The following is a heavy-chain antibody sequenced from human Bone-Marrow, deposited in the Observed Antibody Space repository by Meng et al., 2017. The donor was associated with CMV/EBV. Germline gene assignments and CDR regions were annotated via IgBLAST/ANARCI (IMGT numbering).Heavy chain of an antibody. J-gene: IGHJ4*02. V-gene: IGHV1-2*02. D-gene: IGHD2-2*02. Sequence: ASVKVSCKASGYTFTGYYMHWVRQAPGQGLEWMGWINPNSGGTNYAQKFQGRVTMTRDTSISTAYMEMSRLRSDDTAVYYCARLLGYCSGTRCYTDNYFDYWGQGTLVTVSS. CDR3: ARLLGYCSGTRCYTDNYFDY. CDR1: GYTFTGYY. CDR2: INPNSGGT.